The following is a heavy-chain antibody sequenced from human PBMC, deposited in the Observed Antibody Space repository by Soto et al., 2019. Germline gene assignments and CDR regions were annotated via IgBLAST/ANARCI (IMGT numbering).Heavy chain of an antibody. D-gene: IGHD6-13*01. CDR1: GFTFSSYD. CDR2: IGTAGDT. J-gene: IGHJ5*02. V-gene: IGHV3-13*01. Sequence: GGSLRLSCAASGFTFSSYDMHWVRQATGKGLEWVSAIGTAGDTYYPGSVKGRFTISRKNAKNSLYLQMNSLRAGDTAVYYCARGIAAAGTAFDPWGQGTLVTVSS. CDR3: ARGIAAAGTAFDP.